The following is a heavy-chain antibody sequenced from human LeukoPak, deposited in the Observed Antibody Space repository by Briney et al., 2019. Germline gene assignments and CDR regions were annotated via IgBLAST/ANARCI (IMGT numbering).Heavy chain of an antibody. CDR1: GFTVSSNY. V-gene: IGHV3-66*01. CDR3: ARDVAHYYGSGSNY. J-gene: IGHJ4*02. Sequence: PGGSLRLSCAASGFTVSSNYMSWVRQAPGKGLEWVSVIYSGGSTYYADSVKGRFTISRDNSKNTLYLQMNSLRAEDTAVYYCARDVAHYYGSGSNYWGQGTLVTVSS. D-gene: IGHD3-10*01. CDR2: IYSGGST.